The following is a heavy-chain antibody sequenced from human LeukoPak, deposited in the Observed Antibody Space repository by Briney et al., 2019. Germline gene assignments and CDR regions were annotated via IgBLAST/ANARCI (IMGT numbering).Heavy chain of an antibody. D-gene: IGHD3-16*02. Sequence: ASVEPSCQASGHTITGYYLHWVRRAPGHGLGWWGWINPNRGGTNYAQKLQREVTMTRDTSLSTAYMVTSRLRSENTSLYCCERRIVRVISLYDTWGHGTPVTVSS. CDR3: ERRIVRVISLYDT. J-gene: IGHJ4*03. CDR1: GHTITGYY. CDR2: INPNRGGT. V-gene: IGHV1-2*02.